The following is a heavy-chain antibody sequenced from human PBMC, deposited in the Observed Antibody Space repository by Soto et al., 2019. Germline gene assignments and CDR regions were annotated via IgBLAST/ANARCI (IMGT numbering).Heavy chain of an antibody. CDR3: AREERVVYGDYREYYYYMDV. CDR1: GFTFSSYS. Sequence: GGSLRLSCAASGFTFSSYSMNWVRQAPGKGLEWVSSISSSSSYIYYADSVKGRFTISRDNAKNSLYLQMNSLRAEDTAVYYCAREERVVYGDYREYYYYMDVWGKGTTVTVSS. CDR2: ISSSSSYI. J-gene: IGHJ6*03. V-gene: IGHV3-21*01. D-gene: IGHD4-17*01.